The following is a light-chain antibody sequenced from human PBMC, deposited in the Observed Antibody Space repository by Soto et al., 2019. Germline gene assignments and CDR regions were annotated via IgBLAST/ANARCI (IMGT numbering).Light chain of an antibody. CDR1: QTITSS. CDR2: GAS. V-gene: IGKV3-15*01. CDR3: QQYNNWPPWT. J-gene: IGKJ1*01. Sequence: EIVLTQSPGTLSLSPGDRASLSCRASQTITSSFLAWYQQKPGQAPRLLIYGASTRATGIPARFSGSGSGTEFTLTISSLQSEDFVVYYCQQYNNWPPWTFGQGTKVDIK.